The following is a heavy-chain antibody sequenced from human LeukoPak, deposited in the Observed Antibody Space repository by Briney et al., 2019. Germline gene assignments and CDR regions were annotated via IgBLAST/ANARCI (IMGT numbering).Heavy chain of an antibody. CDR2: IWYDGNNK. D-gene: IGHD3-10*01. V-gene: IGHV3-33*06. Sequence: GRSLRLSCAASGFTFSSYDMHWVRQAPGRGLEWVAVIWYDGNNKYYADSVKGRFTISRDNSKNTLYLQMNSLRAEDTAVYYCAKIMVAYAGVDYWGRGTLVTVSS. J-gene: IGHJ4*02. CDR1: GFTFSSYD. CDR3: AKIMVAYAGVDY.